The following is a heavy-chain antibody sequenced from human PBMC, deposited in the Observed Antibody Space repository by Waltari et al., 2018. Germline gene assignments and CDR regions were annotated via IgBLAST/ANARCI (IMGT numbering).Heavy chain of an antibody. CDR1: GFTFDDYG. CDR2: ISWNGGRT. D-gene: IGHD2-15*01. J-gene: IGHJ6*03. CDR3: ASRGLVGGLPMRGLPDYMDV. Sequence: EVQLVESGGGVVRPGGYLRLSCAASGFTFDDYGMSWVRQAPGKGLAWGSGISWNGGRTGYADSVKGRIPISRDNAKNFLYLQMNSLRAEDTALYYCASRGLVGGLPMRGLPDYMDVWGKGTTVTVSS. V-gene: IGHV3-20*04.